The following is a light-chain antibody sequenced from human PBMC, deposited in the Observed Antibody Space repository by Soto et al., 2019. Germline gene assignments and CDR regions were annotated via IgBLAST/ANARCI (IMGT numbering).Light chain of an antibody. CDR3: CSYAGISTFYV. CDR2: GVN. Sequence: QSVLTQPASVSGSPGRSITISCTGTSSDVGSYNLVSWYQQHPGKAPKLMIYGVNKRPSGVSNRFSGSKSGNTASLTISGLQAEDEADYYCCSYAGISTFYVFGTGTKVTVL. CDR1: SSDVGSYNL. J-gene: IGLJ1*01. V-gene: IGLV2-23*02.